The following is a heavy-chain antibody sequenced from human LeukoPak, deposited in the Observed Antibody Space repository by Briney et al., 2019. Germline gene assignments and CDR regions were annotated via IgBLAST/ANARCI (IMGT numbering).Heavy chain of an antibody. CDR2: IRGSGGRT. V-gene: IGHV3-23*01. CDR1: GFTFSDFA. CDR3: AKGGTGSTDWFDP. D-gene: IGHD1-7*01. Sequence: GGSLRLSCAASGFTFSDFAMSRVRQAPGKGLEWVSVIRGSGGRTYYADSVKGRVTISRDNSKSTLYLQMNSLRAEDTAIYFCAKGGTGSTDWFDPWGQGTLVTVSS. J-gene: IGHJ5*02.